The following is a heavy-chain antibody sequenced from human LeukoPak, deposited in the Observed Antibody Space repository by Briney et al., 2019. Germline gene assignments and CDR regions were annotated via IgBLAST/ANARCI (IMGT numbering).Heavy chain of an antibody. V-gene: IGHV1-46*01. J-gene: IGHJ4*02. CDR2: INSSGGTT. D-gene: IGHD6-19*01. CDR1: GYTFSAYY. Sequence: ASVKISPTASGYTFSAYYMRTVRQTPGQGLEWMGIINSSGGTTSYAQKFQGRVTMTRDTSTSTVYMELSSLRSEDTAVYYCARGGWYYFDDWAQGTLVTVSS. CDR3: ARGGWYYFDD.